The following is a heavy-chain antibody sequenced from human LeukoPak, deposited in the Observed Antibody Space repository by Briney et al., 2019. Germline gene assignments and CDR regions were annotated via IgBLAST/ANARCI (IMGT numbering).Heavy chain of an antibody. CDR2: IYYSGST. V-gene: IGHV4-31*03. J-gene: IGHJ6*02. CDR1: GGSISSGGYY. Sequence: SQTLSLTCTVSGGSISSGGYYWSWIRQHPGKGLEWIGYIYYSGSTYYNPSLKSRVTISVDTSKNQFSLKLSSVTAADTAVYYCARGTQGQRFLEWLHPYYYYGMDVWGQGTTVTVSS. D-gene: IGHD3-3*01. CDR3: ARGTQGQRFLEWLHPYYYYGMDV.